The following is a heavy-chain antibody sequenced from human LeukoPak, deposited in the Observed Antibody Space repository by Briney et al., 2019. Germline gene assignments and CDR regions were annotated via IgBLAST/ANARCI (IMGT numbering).Heavy chain of an antibody. V-gene: IGHV4-4*09. Sequence: SETLSLSCPVSGDSISRYYWGWVRQPPGRGLGWIGYIYTSGSTNYIHSLKGRVTISIDTSKNQFSLKLSSVTAADTAVYYCARISVLEWLLTLWGQGTLVTVSS. CDR1: GDSISRYY. CDR3: ARISVLEWLLTL. CDR2: IYTSGST. D-gene: IGHD3-3*01. J-gene: IGHJ4*02.